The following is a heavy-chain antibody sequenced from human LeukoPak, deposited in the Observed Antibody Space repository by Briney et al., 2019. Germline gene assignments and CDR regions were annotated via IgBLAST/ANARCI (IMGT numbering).Heavy chain of an antibody. CDR2: IGDSGGII. V-gene: IGHV3-23*01. D-gene: IGHD3-10*01. J-gene: IGHJ6*03. Sequence: QPGGSLRLSCAASGLTFSDYAMSWIRQAPGKGLEWVSGIGDSGGIIYYADSVKGRFTISRDNSKNTLYLQMNSLRAEDTAVYYCAKVNPKVREVSHYHYYYYMDVWGKGTTVTISS. CDR3: AKVNPKVREVSHYHYYYYMDV. CDR1: GLTFSDYA.